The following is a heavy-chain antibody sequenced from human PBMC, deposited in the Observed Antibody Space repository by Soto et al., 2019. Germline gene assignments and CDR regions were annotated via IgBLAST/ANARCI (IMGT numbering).Heavy chain of an antibody. CDR2: IKQGGSEK. CDR3: ASGGWGRYFDL. J-gene: IGHJ2*01. Sequence: EVQLVESGGGLVQPGGSLRLSCAASGFTFNTYWMKWVRQAPGKGLEWVADIKQGGSEKYYVDSVRGRFTISRDNARNSLYLQMHCLRAEDTAMYYCASGGWGRYFDLWGRGTLVTVSS. CDR1: GFTFNTYW. V-gene: IGHV3-7*05. D-gene: IGHD2-21*02.